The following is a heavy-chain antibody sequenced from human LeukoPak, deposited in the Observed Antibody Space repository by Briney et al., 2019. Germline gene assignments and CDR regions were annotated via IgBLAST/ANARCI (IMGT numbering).Heavy chain of an antibody. CDR1: GYTLTELS. V-gene: IGHV1-24*01. Sequence: ASVKVSCKVSGYTLTELSMHWVRQAPGKGLEWMGGFDPEDGETIYAQKFQGRVTMTEATCTDTAYMELSSLRSEDTAVYYCATETMYSSGWYRFDYWGQGTLVTVSS. CDR3: ATETMYSSGWYRFDY. J-gene: IGHJ4*02. CDR2: FDPEDGET. D-gene: IGHD6-19*01.